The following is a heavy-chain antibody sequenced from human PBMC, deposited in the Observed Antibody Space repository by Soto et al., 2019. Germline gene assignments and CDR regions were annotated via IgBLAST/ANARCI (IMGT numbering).Heavy chain of an antibody. V-gene: IGHV4-34*01. Sequence: PSETLSLTCAVYGGSFSGYYWSWIRQPPGKGLEWIGEINHSGSTNYNPSLKSRVTISVDTSKNQFSLKLSSVTAADTAVYYCARGPFDVLLWFGELAYFDYWGQGTLVTVPQ. CDR3: ARGPFDVLLWFGELAYFDY. J-gene: IGHJ4*02. D-gene: IGHD3-10*01. CDR1: GGSFSGYY. CDR2: INHSGST.